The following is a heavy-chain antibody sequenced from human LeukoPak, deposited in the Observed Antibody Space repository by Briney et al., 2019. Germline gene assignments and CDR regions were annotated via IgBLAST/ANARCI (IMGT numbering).Heavy chain of an antibody. V-gene: IGHV1-69*13. J-gene: IGHJ6*03. D-gene: IGHD1-26*01. CDR2: IIPMFGSA. CDR1: GDIFNSYS. CDR3: ARVGRSRGSLPNDYYYMDV. Sequence: SVKVSCKASGDIFNSYSISWVRQAPGQGLEWMGGIIPMFGSANYAQKFQGRVTITVDHSSSTAYIELSSLTSEDAAVYYCARVGRSRGSLPNDYYYMDVWGKGTTVTVAS.